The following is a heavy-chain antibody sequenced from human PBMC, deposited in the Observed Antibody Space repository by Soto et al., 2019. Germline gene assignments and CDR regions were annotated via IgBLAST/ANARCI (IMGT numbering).Heavy chain of an antibody. Sequence: GGSLRLSCAASGFTFSNYAMHWVRQAPGKGLEWVALTSYDGNNEYYTDSVKGRFTISRDNSKNTLFLQMNSPRPEDTAVYYCAKDKGVFNWATTYFLYWGQGVLVTVSS. CDR2: TSYDGNNE. D-gene: IGHD1-1*01. CDR1: GFTFSNYA. V-gene: IGHV3-30*18. CDR3: AKDKGVFNWATTYFLY. J-gene: IGHJ4*02.